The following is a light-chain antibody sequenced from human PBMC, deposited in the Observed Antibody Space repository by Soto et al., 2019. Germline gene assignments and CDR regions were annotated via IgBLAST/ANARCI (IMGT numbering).Light chain of an antibody. J-gene: IGKJ1*01. CDR3: QQYNDNWT. CDR1: QSISGW. V-gene: IGKV1-5*03. Sequence: DIQMTQSPSTLSASVGDRVTITCRASQSISGWLAWYQQKPGTAPKLLIYKASTLQTGVPSRFSGSGSGTEFTLTISSLQPDDFATYYCQQYNDNWTFGQGTKVEIK. CDR2: KAS.